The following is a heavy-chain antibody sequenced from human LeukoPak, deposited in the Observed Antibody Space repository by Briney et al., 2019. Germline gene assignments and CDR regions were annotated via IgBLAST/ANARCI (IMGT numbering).Heavy chain of an antibody. Sequence: SETLSLTCAVYGGSFSGYYWSWIRQPPGKGLEWIGEINHSGSTNYNPSLKSRVTISVDTSKNQFSLKLSSVTAADTAVYYCARGLAVAGTAGGDYWGQGTLVTVSS. V-gene: IGHV4-34*01. CDR3: ARGLAVAGTAGGDY. D-gene: IGHD6-19*01. CDR1: GGSFSGYY. CDR2: INHSGST. J-gene: IGHJ4*02.